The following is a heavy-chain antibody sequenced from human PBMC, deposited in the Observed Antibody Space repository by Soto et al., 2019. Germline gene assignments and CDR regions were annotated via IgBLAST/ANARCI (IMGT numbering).Heavy chain of an antibody. CDR2: IYYSGST. D-gene: IGHD3-3*01. CDR1: GGSISSYY. CDR3: ARHPRITIFGVVELKFDY. V-gene: IGHV4-59*01. Sequence: SETLSLTCTFSGGSISSYYWSLIRQPPGKGLEWIGYIYYSGSTNYNPSLKSRVTISVDTSKNQFSLKLSSVTAADTAVYYCARHPRITIFGVVELKFDYWGQGTLVTVSS. J-gene: IGHJ4*02.